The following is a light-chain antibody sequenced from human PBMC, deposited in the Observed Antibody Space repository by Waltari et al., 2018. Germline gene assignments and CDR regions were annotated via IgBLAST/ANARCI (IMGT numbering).Light chain of an antibody. CDR3: ASWDDSLNGHWV. CDR2: RSD. J-gene: IGLJ3*02. Sequence: QSVLTQPPSASGTPGQRVTISCSGSASNIGGNIVNWYQPLPGKAPKRLIYRSDQRPSGVPDRFSGSKTGTSASLAISGLQSDDEADYFCASWDDSLNGHWVFGGGTKVTVL. V-gene: IGLV1-44*01. CDR1: ASNIGGNI.